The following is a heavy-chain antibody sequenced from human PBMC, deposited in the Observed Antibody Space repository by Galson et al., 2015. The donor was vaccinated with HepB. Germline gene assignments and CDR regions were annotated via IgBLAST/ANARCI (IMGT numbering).Heavy chain of an antibody. J-gene: IGHJ4*02. V-gene: IGHV7-4-1*02. CDR3: ARGPTGALDY. CDR2: INPNTGNP. CDR1: GYRFIEYG. Sequence: SVKVSCKASGYRFIEYGVNWVRQAPGQGLEWMGWINPNTGNPTYAQGFTGRFVFSSDTSVTTAYLQISGLAPDDSAIYFCARGPTGALDYWGQGTLVPVSS. D-gene: IGHD1-1*01.